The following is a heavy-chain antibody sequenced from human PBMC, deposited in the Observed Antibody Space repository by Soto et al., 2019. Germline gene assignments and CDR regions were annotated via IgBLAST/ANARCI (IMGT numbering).Heavy chain of an antibody. Sequence: QVQLVQSGAEVKKPGASVKVSCKASGYTFTNYYMHWVRQAPGQGLEWMGIINPSGGSTSYAQKFQGRLTMTRDTSTSTVYMELSSLRSDDTAVYYCARDTTMVNLNYSYCYGMDVWCQGTTVTVSS. CDR3: ARDTTMVNLNYSYCYGMDV. V-gene: IGHV1-46*01. CDR2: INPSGGST. D-gene: IGHD3-10*01. CDR1: GYTFTNYY. J-gene: IGHJ6*02.